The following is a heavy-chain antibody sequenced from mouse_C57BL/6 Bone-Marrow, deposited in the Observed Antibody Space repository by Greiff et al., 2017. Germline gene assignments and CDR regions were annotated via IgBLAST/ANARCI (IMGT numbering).Heavy chain of an antibody. CDR3: ARHEPYYYGSSLYYLDY. J-gene: IGHJ2*01. Sequence: EVQLVESGGDLVKPGGSLKLSCAASGFTFSSYGMSWVRQTPDKRLEWVATISSGGSYTYYPDSVKGRFTISRDNAKNTLYLQMSSRKSEDTAMFYCARHEPYYYGSSLYYLDYGGQGTTLTVSS. CDR2: ISSGGSYT. CDR1: GFTFSSYG. D-gene: IGHD1-1*01. V-gene: IGHV5-6*01.